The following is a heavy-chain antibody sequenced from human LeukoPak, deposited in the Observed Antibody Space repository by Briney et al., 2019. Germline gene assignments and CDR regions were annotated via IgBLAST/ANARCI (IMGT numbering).Heavy chain of an antibody. Sequence: PGGSLRLSCAASGFTFSSYDMSWVRQAPGKGLEWVANIKQDGSEKYYVDSVKGRFTISRDNAKNSLYLQMNSLRAEDTAVYYCARDPWELLTTARYYYYGMDVWGQGTTVTVSS. D-gene: IGHD1-26*01. V-gene: IGHV3-7*01. CDR1: GFTFSSYD. CDR3: ARDPWELLTTARYYYYGMDV. CDR2: IKQDGSEK. J-gene: IGHJ6*02.